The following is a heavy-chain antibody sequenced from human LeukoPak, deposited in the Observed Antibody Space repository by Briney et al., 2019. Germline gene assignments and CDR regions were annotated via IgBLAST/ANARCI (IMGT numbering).Heavy chain of an antibody. V-gene: IGHV4-39*07. Sequence: GGSXXSSSYYWGWVRQPPGKGLEWIVSIYYSGSTYYNPSVKSRITISVYTSKNQYSLKLSCVTAGGRDMYCCASTTLSNFWSGYYSYFDYWGQGTLVTVSS. CDR1: GGSXXSSSYY. J-gene: IGHJ4*02. D-gene: IGHD3-3*01. CDR3: ASTTLSNFWSGYYSYFDY. CDR2: IYYSGST.